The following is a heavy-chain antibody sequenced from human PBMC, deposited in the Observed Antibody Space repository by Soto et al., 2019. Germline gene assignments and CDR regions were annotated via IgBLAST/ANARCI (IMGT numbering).Heavy chain of an antibody. CDR2: IIPILGIA. D-gene: IGHD3-3*01. CDR1: GGTFSSYT. J-gene: IGHJ5*02. V-gene: IGHV1-69*02. Sequence: QVQLVQSGAEVKKPGSSVKVSRKASGGTFSSYTISWVRQAPGQGLEWMGRIIPILGIANYAQKFQGRVTITADKSTSTAYMELSSLRSEDTAVYYCASSYYDFWSGYFRWFDPWGQGTLVTVSS. CDR3: ASSYYDFWSGYFRWFDP.